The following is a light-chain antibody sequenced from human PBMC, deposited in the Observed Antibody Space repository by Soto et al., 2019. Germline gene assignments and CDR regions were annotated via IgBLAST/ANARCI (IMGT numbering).Light chain of an antibody. CDR1: QIVSIN. CDR3: HQYSNWPRT. J-gene: IGKJ1*01. Sequence: EIVVTQSPATLSVSPGEGATLSCRASQIVSINLAWYQQKPGQAPRLLIYGASTRATGIPARFSGSGSGTEFTLPISSLQSEDSAVYYCHQYSNWPRTFGQGTKVEI. CDR2: GAS. V-gene: IGKV3-15*01.